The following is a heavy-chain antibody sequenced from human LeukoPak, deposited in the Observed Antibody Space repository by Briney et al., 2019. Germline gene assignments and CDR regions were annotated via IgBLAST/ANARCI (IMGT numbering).Heavy chain of an antibody. CDR3: ARSYGDYSHFDY. J-gene: IGHJ4*02. V-gene: IGHV1-3*01. CDR1: GYTFTSYT. CDR2: INAGNGNT. D-gene: IGHD4-17*01. Sequence: GASVNVSCTASGYTFTSYTIHWVRQAPGQRLEWMGWINAGNGNTKYSQKLQGRVTITRDTSASTAYMELSSLRSEDTAMYYCARSYGDYSHFDYWGQGTLVTVSS.